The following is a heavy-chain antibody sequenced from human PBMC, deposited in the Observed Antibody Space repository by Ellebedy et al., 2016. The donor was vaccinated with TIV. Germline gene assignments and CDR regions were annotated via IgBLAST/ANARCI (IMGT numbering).Heavy chain of an antibody. CDR1: GFTFSSYA. CDR2: ISYDGSNK. CDR3: AKDHEQLATGNWFDP. J-gene: IGHJ5*02. D-gene: IGHD6-13*01. Sequence: GESLKISCAASGFTFSSYAMNWVRQAPGKGLEWVAVISYDGSNKYYADSVKGRFTISRDNSKNTLYLQMNSLRAEDTAVYYCAKDHEQLATGNWFDPWGQGTLVTVSS. V-gene: IGHV3-30*01.